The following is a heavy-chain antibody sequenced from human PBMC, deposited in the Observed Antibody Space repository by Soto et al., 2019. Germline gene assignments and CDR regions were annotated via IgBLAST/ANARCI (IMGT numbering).Heavy chain of an antibody. D-gene: IGHD4-4*01. CDR3: ARGNLYSEY. V-gene: IGHV4-59*11. Sequence: QVQLQESGPGLVKPSETLSLTCTVSGGSISNHYWSWIRQPPGKGLEWIGYIYYNGNTNYNPSLKRPVTLSGDTSKDQIPLGLSSVTAADTAGYYCARGNLYSEYWGQGTLVTVSS. CDR2: IYYNGNT. CDR1: GGSISNHY. J-gene: IGHJ4*02.